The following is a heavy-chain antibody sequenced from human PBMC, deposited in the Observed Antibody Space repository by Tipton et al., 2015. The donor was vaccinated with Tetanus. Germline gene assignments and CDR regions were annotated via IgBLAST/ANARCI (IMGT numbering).Heavy chain of an antibody. Sequence: TLSLTCTVSGGSVSSGSYYWSWIRQPPGKGLEWIGYIYYSGSTNYNPSLKSRVTISVDTSKNQFSLKLSSVTAADTAVYYCASLHYVWGSYRYTPHWYFDLWGRGTLVTVSS. CDR3: ASLHYVWGSYRYTPHWYFDL. CDR1: GGSVSSGSYY. V-gene: IGHV4-61*01. CDR2: IYYSGST. J-gene: IGHJ2*01. D-gene: IGHD3-16*02.